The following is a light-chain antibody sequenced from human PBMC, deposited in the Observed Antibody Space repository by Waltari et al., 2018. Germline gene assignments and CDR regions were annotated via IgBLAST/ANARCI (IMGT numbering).Light chain of an antibody. Sequence: DILLTQSPSSVSASVGDRVTISCRASQNIDTGLAWYQQKPGKAPKLLIYATSSLQSGVPSRFSGTGSVTEFTLSISSLQPDDFATYYCQQASSFLLTFGQGTRLEI. J-gene: IGKJ5*01. CDR3: QQASSFLLT. CDR1: QNIDTG. CDR2: ATS. V-gene: IGKV1-12*01.